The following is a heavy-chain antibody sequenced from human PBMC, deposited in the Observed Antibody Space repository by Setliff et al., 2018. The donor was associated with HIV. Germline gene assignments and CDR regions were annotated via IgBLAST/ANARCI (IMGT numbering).Heavy chain of an antibody. CDR1: GFTFSSYA. D-gene: IGHD7-27*01. CDR3: AKGFNWGPYYFDY. CDR2: ISGSGGST. Sequence: GGSLRLSCAASGFTFSSYAMSWVRQAPGKGLEWVSAISGSGGSTYYADSVAGRFTVSRDNSKNMMYLQMGSLRVDDTAIYYCAKGFNWGPYYFDYWGQGTLVTVSS. V-gene: IGHV3-23*01. J-gene: IGHJ4*02.